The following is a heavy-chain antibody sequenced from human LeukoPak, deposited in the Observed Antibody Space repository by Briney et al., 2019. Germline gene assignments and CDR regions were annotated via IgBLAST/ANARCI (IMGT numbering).Heavy chain of an antibody. CDR3: ARDLNYGDPTPYNWFDP. CDR1: GYTFTSYD. D-gene: IGHD4-17*01. Sequence: GASVKVSCKASGYTFTSYDINWVRQATGQGLEWMGWMNPNSGNTGYAQKFQGRVTMTRNTSISTAYMELSSLRSEDTAVYYCARDLNYGDPTPYNWFDPWGQGTLVTVSS. J-gene: IGHJ5*02. V-gene: IGHV1-8*01. CDR2: MNPNSGNT.